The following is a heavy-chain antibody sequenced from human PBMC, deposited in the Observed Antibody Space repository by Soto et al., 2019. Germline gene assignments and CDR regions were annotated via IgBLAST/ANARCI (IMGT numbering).Heavy chain of an antibody. CDR3: ARPYSGSYWATFDI. V-gene: IGHV4-59*01. D-gene: IGHD1-26*01. CDR2: IYYSGRS. Sequence: QVQLQESGPGLVKPSETLSLTCTVSGGSISSYYWSWIRQPPGKGLEWIGYIYYSGRSNYNPSLKSRVTISLDTSKNQFSLKLSSVTAADTAVYYCARPYSGSYWATFDIWGQGTMVTVSS. CDR1: GGSISSYY. J-gene: IGHJ3*02.